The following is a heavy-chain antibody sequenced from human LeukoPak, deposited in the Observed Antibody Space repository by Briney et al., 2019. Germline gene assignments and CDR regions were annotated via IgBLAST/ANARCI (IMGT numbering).Heavy chain of an antibody. V-gene: IGHV4-34*01. CDR2: INHSGST. CDR3: ARGNSSGTVFDY. J-gene: IGHJ4*02. CDR1: GGSFSGYY. Sequence: SETLSVTCAVYGGSFSGYYWSWIRQPPGKGLEWIGEINHSGSTNYNPSLKSRVTISVDTSKNQFSLKLSSVTAADTAVYYCARGNSSGTVFDYWGQGTLVTVSS. D-gene: IGHD3-22*01.